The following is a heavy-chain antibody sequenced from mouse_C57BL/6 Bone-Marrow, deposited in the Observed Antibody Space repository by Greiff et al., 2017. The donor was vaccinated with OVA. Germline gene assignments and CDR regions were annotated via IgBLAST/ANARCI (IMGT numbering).Heavy chain of an antibody. V-gene: IGHV2-2*01. CDR3: ASYYYGSSWYFDV. CDR1: GFSLTSYG. Sequence: VKLMESGPGLVQPSQSLSITCTVSGFSLTSYGVHWVRQSPGKGLEWLGVIWSGGSTDYNAAFISRLSISKDNSKSQVFFKMNSLQADDTAIYYCASYYYGSSWYFDVWGTGTTVTVSS. D-gene: IGHD1-1*01. CDR2: IWSGGST. J-gene: IGHJ1*03.